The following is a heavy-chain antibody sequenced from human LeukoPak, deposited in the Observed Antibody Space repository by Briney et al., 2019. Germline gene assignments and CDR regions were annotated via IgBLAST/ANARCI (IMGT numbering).Heavy chain of an antibody. V-gene: IGHV7-4-1*02. Sequence: ASVKVSCKASGYTFTTYAMNWVRQAPGQGLEWMGWINTNTGNPTYARGFTGRFVFSLDTSVSTAYLQISSLKAEDTAVYYCARRNLVGATTRFSGGFDPWGQGTLVTVSS. CDR1: GYTFTTYA. CDR2: INTNTGNP. D-gene: IGHD1-26*01. CDR3: ARRNLVGATTRFSGGFDP. J-gene: IGHJ5*02.